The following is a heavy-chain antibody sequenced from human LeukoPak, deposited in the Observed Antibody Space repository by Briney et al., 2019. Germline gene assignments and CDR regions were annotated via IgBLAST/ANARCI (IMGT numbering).Heavy chain of an antibody. V-gene: IGHV3-23*01. J-gene: IGHJ5*02. Sequence: QPGGSLRLSCAASGFTFSSYAMSWVRQAPGKGLEWVSAISGSGGSTYYADSVKGRFTISRDNSKNTLYLQMNSLRAEDTAVYYCAKDPHRRLQWLVVPPNWFDPWGQGTLVTVSS. CDR2: ISGSGGST. CDR3: AKDPHRRLQWLVVPPNWFDP. D-gene: IGHD6-19*01. CDR1: GFTFSSYA.